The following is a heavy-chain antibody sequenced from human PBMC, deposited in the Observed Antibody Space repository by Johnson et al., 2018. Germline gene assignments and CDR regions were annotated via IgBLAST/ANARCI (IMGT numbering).Heavy chain of an antibody. Sequence: QVQLVQSGGGVVQPGRSLRLCCAASGFTFSSYAMHWVRQAPGKGLEWVAVISYDGRNKYYADSVTVRFTISRDNSKNMLYLKMNSLRAEDTAVYYCASRHPDYHMDVWGKGTTVTVSS. CDR3: ASRHPDYHMDV. CDR1: GFTFSSYA. CDR2: ISYDGRNK. V-gene: IGHV3-30-3*01. J-gene: IGHJ6*03.